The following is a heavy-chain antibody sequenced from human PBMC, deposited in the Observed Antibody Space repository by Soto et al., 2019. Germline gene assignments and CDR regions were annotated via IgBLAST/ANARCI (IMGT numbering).Heavy chain of an antibody. CDR3: AKSFMITFGGVIATPDY. CDR2: ISGSGGST. V-gene: IGHV3-23*01. CDR1: GFTFSSYA. D-gene: IGHD3-16*02. J-gene: IGHJ4*02. Sequence: GGSLRLSCAASGFTFSSYAMSWVRQAPGKGLEWVSAISGSGGSTYYADSVKGRFTISRDNSKNTLYLQMNSLRAEDTAVYYCAKSFMITFGGVIATPDYWGQGTLVTVSS.